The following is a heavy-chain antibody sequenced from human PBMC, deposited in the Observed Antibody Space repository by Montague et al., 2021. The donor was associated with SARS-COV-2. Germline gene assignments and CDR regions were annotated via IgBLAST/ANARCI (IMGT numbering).Heavy chain of an antibody. Sequence: SETLSLTCTVSGGSISSGSYCGWLRQPPGKVLEWIGTSYHSGITYYRPSLNSRVTISLDTSKNQFSLNLDSVTASDTAIYYCAIVVSAVAGANFYFDYWGQGTLVTVSS. D-gene: IGHD4/OR15-4a*01. V-gene: IGHV4-38-2*02. J-gene: IGHJ4*02. CDR2: SYHSGIT. CDR3: AIVVSAVAGANFYFDY. CDR1: GGSISSGSY.